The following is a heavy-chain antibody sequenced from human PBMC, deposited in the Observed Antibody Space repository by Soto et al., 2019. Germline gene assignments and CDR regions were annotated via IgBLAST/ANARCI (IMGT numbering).Heavy chain of an antibody. CDR3: ARSPQYYTPGSSPFDY. Sequence: LSLTCVVSSYVIESGHYWGWVRQPPGKGLEWVGSIYDSGTTYYNPSLRSRVTISADTSKNQFSLSLTSVTAADTAVYYCARSPQYYTPGSSPFDYWGPGTMVTVSS. CDR1: SYVIESGHY. J-gene: IGHJ4*03. V-gene: IGHV4-38-2*01. CDR2: IYDSGTT. D-gene: IGHD3-3*01.